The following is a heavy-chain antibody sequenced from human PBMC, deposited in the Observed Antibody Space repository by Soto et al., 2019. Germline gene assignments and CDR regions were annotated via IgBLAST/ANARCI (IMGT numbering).Heavy chain of an antibody. CDR3: AKHLTGGDY. Sequence: SSETLSLTCTVSGGSISSYYWSWIRQPPGKGLEWIGYIYYSGSTNYNPSLKSRVTISVDTSKNQFSLKLSSVTAADTAVYYCAKHLTGGDYWGQGTLVTVSS. J-gene: IGHJ4*02. D-gene: IGHD3-9*01. CDR2: IYYSGST. CDR1: GGSISSYY. V-gene: IGHV4-59*01.